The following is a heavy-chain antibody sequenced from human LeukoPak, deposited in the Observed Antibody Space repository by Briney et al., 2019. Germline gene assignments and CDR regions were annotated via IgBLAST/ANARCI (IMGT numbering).Heavy chain of an antibody. Sequence: GGSLRLSSAASGFTVSSNYMSRVRQAPGKGLEWVSVIYSGGSTYYADSVKGRFTISRDNSKNTLYLQMNSLRAEDTAVYYCAKDGVVASSVDYWGQGTLVTVSS. CDR2: IYSGGST. V-gene: IGHV3-66*01. CDR1: GFTVSSNY. J-gene: IGHJ4*02. CDR3: AKDGVVASSVDY. D-gene: IGHD6-19*01.